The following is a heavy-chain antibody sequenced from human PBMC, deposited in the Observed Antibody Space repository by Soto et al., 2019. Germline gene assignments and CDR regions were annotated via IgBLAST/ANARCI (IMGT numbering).Heavy chain of an antibody. CDR1: GYTFTSYG. Sequence: QVQLVQSGAEVKKPGASVKVSCKASGYTFTSYGISWVRQAPGQGLECMGWISAYNGKTNYAQKLQGRVTMTTDTSTSTAYMELRSLRSDDTAVYYCARDSYGELLYSYYYYGMDVWGQGTTVTVSS. CDR2: ISAYNGKT. J-gene: IGHJ6*02. CDR3: ARDSYGELLYSYYYYGMDV. V-gene: IGHV1-18*04. D-gene: IGHD3-10*01.